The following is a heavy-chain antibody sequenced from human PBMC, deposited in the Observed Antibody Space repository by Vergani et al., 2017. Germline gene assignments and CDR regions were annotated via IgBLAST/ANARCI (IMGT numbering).Heavy chain of an antibody. D-gene: IGHD4-23*01. CDR3: ARGDYGGNFDY. V-gene: IGHV1-2*02. Sequence: QVQLVQSGAEVKKPGASVKVSCKASGYTFTGYYMHWVRQAPGQGLEWMGWINPNSGGTNYAQKFQGRVTITADESTSTAYMELSSLRSEDTAVYYFARGDYGGNFDYWGQGTLVTVSS. CDR2: INPNSGGT. CDR1: GYTFTGYY. J-gene: IGHJ4*02.